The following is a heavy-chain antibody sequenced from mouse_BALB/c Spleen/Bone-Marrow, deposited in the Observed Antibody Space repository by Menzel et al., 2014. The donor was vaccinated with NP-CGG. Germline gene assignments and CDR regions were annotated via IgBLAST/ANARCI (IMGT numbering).Heavy chain of an antibody. D-gene: IGHD2-4*01. V-gene: IGHV1-52*01. CDR2: IDPYDSET. CDR1: GYTFTSYW. Sequence: VKLQESGAELVRPGASVKLSCKASGYTFTSYWLNWVKQRPEQGLEWIGRIDPYDSETHYNQKFKDKAILTVDKSSSTAYMLLSSLTSEDSAVYYCARGRDYDVFSYWGQGTLVTVSA. J-gene: IGHJ3*01. CDR3: ARGRDYDVFSY.